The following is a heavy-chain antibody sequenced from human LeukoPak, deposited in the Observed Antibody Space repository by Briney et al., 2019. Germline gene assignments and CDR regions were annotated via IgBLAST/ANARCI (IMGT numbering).Heavy chain of an antibody. V-gene: IGHV3-30*04. CDR2: ISYDGSNK. J-gene: IGHJ4*02. CDR3: AKDKSVAAPSDY. Sequence: GGSLRLSCAASGFTFSSYAMHWVRQAPGKGLEWVAVISYDGSNKYYADSVKGRFTISRDNSKNTLYLQMNSLRAEDTAVYYCAKDKSVAAPSDYWGQGTLVTVSS. D-gene: IGHD6-6*01. CDR1: GFTFSSYA.